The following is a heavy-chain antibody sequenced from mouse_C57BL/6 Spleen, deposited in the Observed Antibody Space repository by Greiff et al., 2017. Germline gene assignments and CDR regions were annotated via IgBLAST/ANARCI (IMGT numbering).Heavy chain of an antibody. CDR2: IWSDGST. CDR3: ARHGGYSNYVAMDY. V-gene: IGHV2-6-1*01. CDR1: GFSLTSYG. J-gene: IGHJ4*01. Sequence: VKLMESGPGLVAPSQSLSITCTVSGFSLTSYGVHWVRQPPGKGLEWLVVIWSDGSTTYNSALKSRLSISKDNSKSQVFLKMNSLQTDDTAMYYCARHGGYSNYVAMDYWVKEPQSPSPQ. D-gene: IGHD2-5*01.